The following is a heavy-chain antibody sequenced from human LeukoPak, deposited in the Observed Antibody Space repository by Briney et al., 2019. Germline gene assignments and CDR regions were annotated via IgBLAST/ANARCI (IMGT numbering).Heavy chain of an antibody. Sequence: PGGSLRLSCAASGFTFSSYAMHWVRQAPGKGLEWVALISYDGSNKYYADSVKGRFTISRDDSKNTLYLQMNSLRAEDTAVYYCARLKAVAGMNLPLDYWGQGTLVTVSS. D-gene: IGHD6-19*01. CDR3: ARLKAVAGMNLPLDY. CDR1: GFTFSSYA. J-gene: IGHJ4*02. V-gene: IGHV3-30*04. CDR2: ISYDGSNK.